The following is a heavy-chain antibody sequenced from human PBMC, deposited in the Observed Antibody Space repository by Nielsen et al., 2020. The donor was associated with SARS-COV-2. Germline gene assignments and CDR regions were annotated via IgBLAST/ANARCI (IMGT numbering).Heavy chain of an antibody. Sequence: SETLSLTCAVYGGSFSGYYWSWIRQPPGKGLEWIGEINHSGSTNYNPSLKSRVTISVDTSKNQFSLKLSSVTAADTVVYYCARGWVYSSSPVDYWGQGTLVTVSS. CDR2: INHSGST. CDR3: ARGWVYSSSPVDY. D-gene: IGHD6-6*01. J-gene: IGHJ4*02. V-gene: IGHV4-34*01. CDR1: GGSFSGYY.